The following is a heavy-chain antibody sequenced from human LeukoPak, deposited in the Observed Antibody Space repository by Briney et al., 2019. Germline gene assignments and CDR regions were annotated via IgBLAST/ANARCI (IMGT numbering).Heavy chain of an antibody. CDR3: ARDADGNTDY. Sequence: GGSLRLSCAASGFTFGPYAMNWVGLAPGKGLQWVAYISWDSTTIHYADSVRGRFTISRDNAKNSLYLQMNSLRVEDTAVYYCARDADGNTDYWGQGTLVTVSS. CDR2: ISWDSTTI. V-gene: IGHV3-48*04. J-gene: IGHJ4*02. CDR1: GFTFGPYA.